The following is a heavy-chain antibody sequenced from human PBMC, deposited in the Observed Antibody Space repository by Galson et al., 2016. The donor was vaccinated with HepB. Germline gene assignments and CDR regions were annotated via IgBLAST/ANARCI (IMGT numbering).Heavy chain of an antibody. D-gene: IGHD3-10*01. J-gene: IGHJ4*02. V-gene: IGHV4-39*01. CDR2: VHFSGRT. Sequence: SETLSLTCTVSNDSISSNSNFYWGWIRQSPGKGLEWLGHVHFSGRTYYNPSLKSRVSISLDISKNQFSLTLSSVTVADTAVYYCARRGVLVRGVYYFDHWGQGILVTVSS. CDR1: NDSISSNSNFY. CDR3: ARRGVLVRGVYYFDH.